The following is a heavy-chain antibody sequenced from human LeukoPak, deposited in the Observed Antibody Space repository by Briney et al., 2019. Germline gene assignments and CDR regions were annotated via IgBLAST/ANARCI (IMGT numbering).Heavy chain of an antibody. CDR1: GYTFTGYY. Sequence: GASVKVSCKASGYTFTGYYMHWVRQAPGQGLEWMGWINPNSGGTNYAQKLQGRVTMTRDTSISTAYMELSRLRSDDTAVYYCAREIGIRGVIFLDPWGQGTLVTVSS. CDR2: INPNSGGT. D-gene: IGHD3-10*01. CDR3: AREIGIRGVIFLDP. J-gene: IGHJ5*02. V-gene: IGHV1-2*02.